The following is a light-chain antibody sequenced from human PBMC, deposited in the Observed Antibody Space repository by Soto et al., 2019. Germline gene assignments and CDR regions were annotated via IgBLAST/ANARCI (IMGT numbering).Light chain of an antibody. CDR1: QSVNSH. CDR2: GAS. V-gene: IGKV3-15*01. J-gene: IGKJ1*01. Sequence: IVMTQSPATLPVSPGERATLSCRTSQSVNSHLAWYQHKPGQAPRLLIYGASSRATGIPTRFSGSGSGTDFTLTISRLEPEDFALYYCQQYHTSPLTFGQGTKVDIK. CDR3: QQYHTSPLT.